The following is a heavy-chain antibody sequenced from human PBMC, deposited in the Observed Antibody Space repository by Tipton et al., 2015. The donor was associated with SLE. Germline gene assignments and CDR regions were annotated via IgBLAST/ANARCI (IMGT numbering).Heavy chain of an antibody. V-gene: IGHV4-39*07. CDR2: IYQTGNT. J-gene: IGHJ6*03. CDR3: ARVLKDYMDV. Sequence: TLSLTCTVSGGSISSGNYYWGWIRQPPGKGLEWIGNIYQTGNTHYNPSLKSRVTISIDTSKNQFSLKLSSVTAADTAVYYCARVLKDYMDVWGKGTTVTVSS. CDR1: GGSISSGNYY.